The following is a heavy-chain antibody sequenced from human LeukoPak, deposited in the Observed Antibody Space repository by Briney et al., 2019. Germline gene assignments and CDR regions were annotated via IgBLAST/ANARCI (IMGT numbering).Heavy chain of an antibody. D-gene: IGHD6-13*01. CDR3: ARVGAAGILPDY. CDR2: INPNGGGT. CDR1: GYTFTGYY. J-gene: IGHJ4*02. Sequence: ASVKVSCKASGYTFTGYYMHWVRQAPGQGLEWMGWINPNGGGTNYAQKFQGRVTMTRDTSISTAYMELSRLRSDDTAVYYCARVGAAGILPDYWGQGTLVTVSS. V-gene: IGHV1-2*02.